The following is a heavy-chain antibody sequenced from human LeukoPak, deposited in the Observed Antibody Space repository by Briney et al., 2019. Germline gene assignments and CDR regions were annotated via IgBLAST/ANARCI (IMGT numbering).Heavy chain of an antibody. V-gene: IGHV4-4*07. D-gene: IGHD1/OR15-1a*01. CDR1: GASVSSYD. CDR2: IYISGST. CDR3: ATGGTSNQPGESAFLGY. Sequence: TQCLSLACTVFGASVSSYDWGWVRQPAGKGLGWVGRIYISGSTLSKPSLKGRVTLSVDTSKNQCSLKLTSTTAADTAVYSCATGGTSNQPGESAFLGYWGQGTPVTVSS. J-gene: IGHJ4*02.